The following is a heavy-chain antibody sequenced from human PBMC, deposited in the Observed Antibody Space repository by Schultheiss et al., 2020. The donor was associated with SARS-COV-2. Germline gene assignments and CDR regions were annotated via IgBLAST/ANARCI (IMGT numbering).Heavy chain of an antibody. J-gene: IGHJ4*02. D-gene: IGHD6-13*01. CDR3: ARGQQLVPYYFDY. CDR1: GYSISSSSYY. V-gene: IGHV4-39*07. Sequence: SETLSLTCAVSGYSISSSSYYWGWIRQPPGKGLEWIGSIYYSGSTYYNPSLKSRVTISVDTSKNQFSLKLSSVTAADTAVYYCARGQQLVPYYFDYWGQGTLVTVSS. CDR2: IYYSGST.